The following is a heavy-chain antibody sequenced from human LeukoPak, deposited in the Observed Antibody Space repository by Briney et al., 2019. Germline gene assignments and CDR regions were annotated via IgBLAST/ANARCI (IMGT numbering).Heavy chain of an antibody. J-gene: IGHJ1*01. CDR1: GGSISSGDYY. CDR2: IYYSGST. D-gene: IGHD3-16*01. V-gene: IGHV4-30-4*01. Sequence: SSETLSLTCTVSGGSISSGDYYWSWIRQPPGKGLEWIGYIYYSGSTYYNPSLKSRVTISVDTSKNQFSLKLSSVTAADTAVYYCARDVEGGEHFQHWGQGTLVTVSS. CDR3: ARDVEGGEHFQH.